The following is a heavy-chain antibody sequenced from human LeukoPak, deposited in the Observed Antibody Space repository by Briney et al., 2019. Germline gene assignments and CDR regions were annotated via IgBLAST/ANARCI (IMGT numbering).Heavy chain of an antibody. CDR2: ISYDGSNK. Sequence: GGSLRLSCAASGFTFSSYAMHWVRRAPGKGLEWVAVISYDGSNKYYADSVKGRFTISRDNSKNTLYLQMNSLRAEDTAVYYCARDLSVVGDQIRDYWGQGTLVTVSS. CDR3: ARDLSVVGDQIRDY. CDR1: GFTFSSYA. V-gene: IGHV3-30-3*01. J-gene: IGHJ4*02. D-gene: IGHD3-16*01.